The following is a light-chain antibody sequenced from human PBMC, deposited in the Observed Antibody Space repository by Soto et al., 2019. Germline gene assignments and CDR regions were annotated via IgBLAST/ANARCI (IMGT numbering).Light chain of an antibody. CDR1: ESISIW. CDR2: KAS. CDR3: QQYKSSST. V-gene: IGKV1-5*03. J-gene: IGKJ1*01. Sequence: DIQMTQSPSTLSASVGDTVTITCRASESISIWLAWYQQKPGKAPNLLINKASGLQSEVPSRFSGSGSGTEFTLTITSLQPDDFGVYYCQQYKSSSTFGQGTKVDIK.